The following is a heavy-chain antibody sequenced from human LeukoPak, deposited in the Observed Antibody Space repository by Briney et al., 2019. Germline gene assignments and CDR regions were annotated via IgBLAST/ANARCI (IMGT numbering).Heavy chain of an antibody. CDR2: INHSGST. V-gene: IGHV4-34*01. CDR3: ARAHDYGDKGRNWFDP. Sequence: SETLSLTCAVYGGSFSGYYWSWIRQPPGKGLEWIGEINHSGSTNYNPSLKSRVTISVDTSKNQFSLKLSSVAAADTAVYYCARAHDYGDKGRNWFDPWGQGTLVTVSS. J-gene: IGHJ5*02. CDR1: GGSFSGYY. D-gene: IGHD4-17*01.